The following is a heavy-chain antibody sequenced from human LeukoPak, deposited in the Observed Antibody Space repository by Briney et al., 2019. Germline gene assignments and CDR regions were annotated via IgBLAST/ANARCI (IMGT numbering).Heavy chain of an antibody. V-gene: IGHV3-23*01. D-gene: IGHD3-10*01. Sequence: PGGSLRLSCAASGFTFSSYAMSWVRQAPGKGLEWVSAISGSGGSTYYADSAKGRFTISRDNSKNTLYLQMNSLRAEDTAVYYCAKEPNGAYGSGSYYNFHYYYYGMDVWGQGTTVTVSS. CDR2: ISGSGGST. CDR3: AKEPNGAYGSGSYYNFHYYYYGMDV. CDR1: GFTFSSYA. J-gene: IGHJ6*02.